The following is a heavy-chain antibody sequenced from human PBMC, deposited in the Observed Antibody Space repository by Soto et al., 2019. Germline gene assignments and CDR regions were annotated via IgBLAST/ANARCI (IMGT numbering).Heavy chain of an antibody. J-gene: IGHJ6*02. CDR3: ASDRNAYYYYYYGMDV. CDR2: IWYDGSNK. CDR1: GFTFSSYG. Sequence: GGSLRLSCAASGFTFSSYGMHWVRQAPGKGLEWVAVIWYDGSNKYYADSVKGRFTISRDNSKNTLYLQMNSLRAEDTAVYYCASDRNAYYYYYYGMDVWGQGTTVTVSS. V-gene: IGHV3-33*01.